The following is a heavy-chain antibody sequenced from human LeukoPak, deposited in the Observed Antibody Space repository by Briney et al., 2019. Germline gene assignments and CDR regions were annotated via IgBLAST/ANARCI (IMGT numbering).Heavy chain of an antibody. CDR2: INHSGST. V-gene: IGHV4-34*01. D-gene: IGHD6-19*01. Sequence: SETLSLTCAVYGGSFSGYYWSWIRQPPGKGLEWIGEINHSGSTNYNPSLKSRVTISVDTSKNQFSLKLSSVTAADTAVYYCARSIAVAGIGLHNWFDPWGQGTLVTVSS. CDR3: ARSIAVAGIGLHNWFDP. CDR1: GGSFSGYY. J-gene: IGHJ5*02.